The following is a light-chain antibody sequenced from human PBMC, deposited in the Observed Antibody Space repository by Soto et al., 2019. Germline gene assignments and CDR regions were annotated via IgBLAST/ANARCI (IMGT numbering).Light chain of an antibody. Sequence: EIVMTQSPATLSVSRGERATLSCRANQAISSNLAWYQQKPGQAPRLLIYGASTRATDIPDRFSGSGSGTEFTLTISSLQSEDFAVYYCQHYNNWIGTFGGGTK. J-gene: IGKJ4*01. CDR3: QHYNNWIGT. V-gene: IGKV3-15*01. CDR2: GAS. CDR1: QAISSN.